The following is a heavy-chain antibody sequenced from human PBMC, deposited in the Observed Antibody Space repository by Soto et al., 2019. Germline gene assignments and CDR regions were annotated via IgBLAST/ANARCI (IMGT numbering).Heavy chain of an antibody. CDR1: GGSISSSSYY. D-gene: IGHD1-26*01. CDR3: ARYRVGATGAGNWFDP. J-gene: IGHJ5*02. CDR2: IYYSGST. Sequence: SETLSLTCTVSGGSISSSSYYWGWIRQPPGKGLEWIGSIYYSGSTYYNPSLKSRVTISVDTSKNQFSLKLSSVTAADTAVYYCARYRVGATGAGNWFDPWGQGTLVTVSS. V-gene: IGHV4-39*01.